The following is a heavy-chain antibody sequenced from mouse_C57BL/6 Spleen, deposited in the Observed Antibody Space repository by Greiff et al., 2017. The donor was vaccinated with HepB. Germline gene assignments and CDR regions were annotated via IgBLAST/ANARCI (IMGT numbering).Heavy chain of an antibody. V-gene: IGHV2-2*01. CDR2: IWSGGST. CDR1: GFSLTSYG. D-gene: IGHD1-1*01. Sequence: VKLMESGPGLVQPSQSLSITCTVSGFSLTSYGVHWVRQSPGKGLEWLGVIWSGGSTDYNAAFISRLSISKDNSKSQVFFKMNSLQADDTAIYYCARPFITTVGALDVWGTGTTVTVSS. J-gene: IGHJ1*03. CDR3: ARPFITTVGALDV.